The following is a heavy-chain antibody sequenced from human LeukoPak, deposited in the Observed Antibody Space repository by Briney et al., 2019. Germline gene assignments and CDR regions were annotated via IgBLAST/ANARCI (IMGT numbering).Heavy chain of an antibody. Sequence: GGSLRLSCAASGFSVSNNYMDWVRQASGKGLEWVSVMHSDGRTFYADSVKGRFTISRDKSKNVFYLQMDSLRAEDTAVYYCAKDGGELLFYFDYWGQGTLVTVSS. CDR2: MHSDGRT. CDR3: AKDGGELLFYFDY. J-gene: IGHJ4*02. D-gene: IGHD1-26*01. V-gene: IGHV3-53*01. CDR1: GFSVSNNY.